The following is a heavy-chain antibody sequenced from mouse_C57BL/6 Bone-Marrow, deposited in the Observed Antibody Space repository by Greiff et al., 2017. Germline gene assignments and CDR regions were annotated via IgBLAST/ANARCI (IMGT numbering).Heavy chain of an antibody. Sequence: QVQLKQSGAELVRPGTSVKVSCKASGSAFTNYLIEWVKQRPGQGLEWIGVINPGSGGTNYNEKFKGKATLTADKSSSTAYMQLSSLTSEDSAVYFCARDDYPYFDYWGQGTTLTVSS. CDR1: GSAFTNYL. CDR2: INPGSGGT. J-gene: IGHJ2*01. D-gene: IGHD2-4*01. CDR3: ARDDYPYFDY. V-gene: IGHV1-54*01.